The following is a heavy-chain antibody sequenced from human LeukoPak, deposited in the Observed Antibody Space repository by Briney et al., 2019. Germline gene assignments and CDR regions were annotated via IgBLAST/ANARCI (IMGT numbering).Heavy chain of an antibody. Sequence: GGSLRLSCAASGFTSSSYAMHWVRQAPGKGLEWVAVISYDGSNKYYADSVKGRFTISRDNSKNTLYLQMNSLRAEDTAVYYCARDGLLFDWSYKFDYWGQGTLVTVSS. V-gene: IGHV3-30*04. J-gene: IGHJ4*02. CDR1: GFTSSSYA. CDR3: ARDGLLFDWSYKFDY. CDR2: ISYDGSNK. D-gene: IGHD3-9*01.